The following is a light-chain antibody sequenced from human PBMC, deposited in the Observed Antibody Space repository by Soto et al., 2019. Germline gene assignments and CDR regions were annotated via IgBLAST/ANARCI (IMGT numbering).Light chain of an antibody. V-gene: IGKV3-11*01. CDR1: QSVNNC. J-gene: IGKJ4*01. CDR2: NAS. CDR3: QQRSNWVVT. Sequence: SVLTQSVAIPLFSPGERGTLSSRASQSVNNCVAWYQQKPGQAPRLLIYNASNRATGIPARFSGSGSGTDFTLTISSLVTEDFAVYYCQQRSNWVVTFGGGTKVDIK.